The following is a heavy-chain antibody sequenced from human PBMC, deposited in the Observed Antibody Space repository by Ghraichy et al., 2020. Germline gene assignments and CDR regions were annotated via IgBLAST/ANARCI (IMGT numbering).Heavy chain of an antibody. Sequence: SETLSLTCAVYGGSFSGYYWSWIRQPPGKGLEWIGEINHSGSTNYNPSLKSRVTISVDTSKNQFSLKLSSVTAADTAVYYCARGEGMATIYWYFDLWGRGTLVTVSS. CDR2: INHSGST. J-gene: IGHJ2*01. D-gene: IGHD5-24*01. CDR3: ARGEGMATIYWYFDL. V-gene: IGHV4-34*01. CDR1: GGSFSGYY.